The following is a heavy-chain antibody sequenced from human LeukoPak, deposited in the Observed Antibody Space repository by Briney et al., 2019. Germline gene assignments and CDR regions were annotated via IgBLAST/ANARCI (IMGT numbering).Heavy chain of an antibody. Sequence: RGSLRLSCAASGFTFSDYYMTWIRQAPGKGLEWVSHIAHSGNGMWYADAVKGRFTISRDNAKNLLFLQMDSLRAEDTAVYYCARGHYEMGVWGQGTTVSVSS. CDR2: IAHSGNGM. CDR3: ARGHYEMGV. V-gene: IGHV3-11*01. CDR1: GFTFSDYY. J-gene: IGHJ6*02.